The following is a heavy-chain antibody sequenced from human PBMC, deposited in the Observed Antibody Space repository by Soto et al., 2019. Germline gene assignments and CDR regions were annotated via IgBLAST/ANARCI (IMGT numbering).Heavy chain of an antibody. CDR1: GYTFTTYP. J-gene: IGHJ6*02. V-gene: IGHV1-3*04. D-gene: IGHD7-27*01. CDR3: ARDWARAEDV. CDR2: INTGNGNT. Sequence: EASVKVSCKASGYTFTTYPMHWVRQAPGQRLEWMGWINTGNGNTKYSQKFQDRVTITRDTSASTAYMELSTLRSEDTAVYYCARDWARAEDVWGQGTTVTVSS.